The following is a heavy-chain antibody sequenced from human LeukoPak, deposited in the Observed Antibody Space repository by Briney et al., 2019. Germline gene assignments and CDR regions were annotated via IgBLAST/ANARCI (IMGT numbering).Heavy chain of an antibody. V-gene: IGHV1-2*06. CDR1: GYTFTGYY. D-gene: IGHD2/OR15-2a*01. CDR3: ARNFAPFRTTAPRGTVFGY. Sequence: ASVKVSCKASGYTFTGYYMHWVRQAPGQGLEWMGRINPNSGGTNYAQKFQGRVTMTRDTSISTAYMELSRLRSDDTAVYYCARNFAPFRTTAPRGTVFGYWGQGTLVTVSS. J-gene: IGHJ4*02. CDR2: INPNSGGT.